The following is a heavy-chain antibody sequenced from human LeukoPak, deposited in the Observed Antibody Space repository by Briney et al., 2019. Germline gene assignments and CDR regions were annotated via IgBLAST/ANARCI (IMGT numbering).Heavy chain of an antibody. J-gene: IGHJ5*02. Sequence: GESLKISCKGSGYRFTSYWIGWVRQMPGEGLEWMGIIYPCDSDTRYSPSFQGQVTISADKSISTAYLQWSSLKASDTAMYYCARHQYYYDSSGLNWFDPWGQGTLVTVSS. V-gene: IGHV5-51*01. CDR3: ARHQYYYDSSGLNWFDP. CDR2: IYPCDSDT. D-gene: IGHD3-22*01. CDR1: GYRFTSYW.